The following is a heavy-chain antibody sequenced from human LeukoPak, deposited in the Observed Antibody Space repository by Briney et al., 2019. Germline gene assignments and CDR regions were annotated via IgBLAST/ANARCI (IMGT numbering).Heavy chain of an antibody. CDR2: VYYSGGT. CDR1: GGSISSYH. J-gene: IGHJ4*02. V-gene: IGHV4-59*01. CDR3: ARYAGRDAHFDH. Sequence: SETLSLTCTVSGGSISSYHWSWIRQPPGKGLEWIGYVYYSGGTNYNPSLKSRVTISVDTFKNQVSLKLSSVTAADTAVYYCARYAGRDAHFDHWGQGTLVTVSS.